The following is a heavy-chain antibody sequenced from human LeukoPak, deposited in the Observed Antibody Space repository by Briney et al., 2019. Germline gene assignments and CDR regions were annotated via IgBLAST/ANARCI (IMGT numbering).Heavy chain of an antibody. CDR2: IHTSGDT. D-gene: IGHD3-22*01. CDR3: AKAGVLVDYYDGSGTLYY. Sequence: GGSLRLSCAASGLTGSHDYVSWVRQAPGKGLEWVSAIHTSGDTCYADSVKGRFTTSRDNSKNTLYLQMNSLRAEDTAFYYCAKAGVLVDYYDGSGTLYYWGQGTLVTVSS. CDR1: GLTGSHDY. J-gene: IGHJ4*02. V-gene: IGHV3-66*03.